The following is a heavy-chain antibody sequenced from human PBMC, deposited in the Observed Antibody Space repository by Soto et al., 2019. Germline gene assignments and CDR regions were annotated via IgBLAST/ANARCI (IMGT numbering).Heavy chain of an antibody. CDR2: IYYSGST. CDR3: ARAYGDYVHY. D-gene: IGHD4-17*01. V-gene: IGHV4-59*01. Sequence: QGKLQESGPGLVKPSETLSLTCTVSGGSISSYYWSWIRQPPGKGLEWIGYIYYSGSTNYNPSLKSRVTISVDTSKNQFSLKLSSVTAADTAVYYCARAYGDYVHYWGQGTLVTVSS. J-gene: IGHJ4*02. CDR1: GGSISSYY.